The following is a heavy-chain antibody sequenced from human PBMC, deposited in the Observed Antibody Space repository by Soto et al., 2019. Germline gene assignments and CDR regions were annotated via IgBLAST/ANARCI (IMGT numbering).Heavy chain of an antibody. D-gene: IGHD4-17*01. CDR1: GGSISSGGYS. CDR2: TYHSGST. J-gene: IGHJ4*02. CDR3: ARDGTSYGNEPFFDY. V-gene: IGHV4-30-2*01. Sequence: PSETLSLTCAVSGGSISSGGYSWSWIRQPPGKGLEWIGYTYHSGSTYYNPSLKSRVTISVDRSKNQFSLKLSSVTAADTAVYYCARDGTSYGNEPFFDYWGQGTLVTVSS.